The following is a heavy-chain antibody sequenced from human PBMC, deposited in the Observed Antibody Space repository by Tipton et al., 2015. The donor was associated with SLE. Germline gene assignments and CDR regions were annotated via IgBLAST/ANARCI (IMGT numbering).Heavy chain of an antibody. J-gene: IGHJ4*02. CDR3: AKRTSMDGSEY. V-gene: IGHV4-34*01. CDR2: INHSGST. Sequence: GSLRLSCAVYGGSFSGYYWSWIRQPPGKGLEWIGEINHSGSTNYNPSLKSRVTISVDTSKNQFSLKLTSVTAADTAVYYCAKRTSMDGSEYWGQGTLVTVSS. D-gene: IGHD2-8*01. CDR1: GGSFSGYY.